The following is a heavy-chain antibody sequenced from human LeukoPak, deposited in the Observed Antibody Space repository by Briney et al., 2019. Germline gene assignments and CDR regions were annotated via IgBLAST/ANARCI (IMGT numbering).Heavy chain of an antibody. CDR2: INHSGST. Sequence: GSLRLSCAASGFTVSSNYMSWVRQPPGKGLEWIGEINHSGSTNYNPSLKSRVTISVDTSKNQFSLKLSSVTAADTAVYYCARGDCSSTSCSVDYWGQGTLVTVSS. CDR3: ARGDCSSTSCSVDY. V-gene: IGHV4-34*01. J-gene: IGHJ4*02. CDR1: GFTVSSNY. D-gene: IGHD2-2*01.